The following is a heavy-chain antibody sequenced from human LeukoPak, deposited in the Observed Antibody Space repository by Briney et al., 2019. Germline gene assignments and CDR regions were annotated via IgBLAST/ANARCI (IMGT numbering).Heavy chain of an antibody. Sequence: GGSLRLSCAASGFTSSDYTMNWVRQAPGKGLDWVSGISVSDDSTYYADSVKGRFTMSRDNSNNMLYLQMNSLRAEDTAVYYCAKDRYCSSTNCPYDYWGQGTLVTVSS. J-gene: IGHJ4*02. CDR1: GFTSSDYT. CDR2: ISVSDDST. D-gene: IGHD2-2*01. V-gene: IGHV3-23*01. CDR3: AKDRYCSSTNCPYDY.